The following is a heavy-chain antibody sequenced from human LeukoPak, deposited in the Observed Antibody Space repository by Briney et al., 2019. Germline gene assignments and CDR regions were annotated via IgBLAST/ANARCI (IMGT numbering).Heavy chain of an antibody. CDR2: IYDSRFT. J-gene: IGHJ4*02. Sequence: PWETQSLMWILSGHSVSRGGHYWTRTPRHPGKGLERLGCIYDSRFTYYNLSLQSRVTISVDSSENRVSLKLSSVTAADTAVCYCAGGFDSSKMGYWGQGTLVTVSS. CDR1: GHSVSRGGHY. CDR3: AGGFDSSKMGY. D-gene: IGHD6-13*01. V-gene: IGHV4-31*02.